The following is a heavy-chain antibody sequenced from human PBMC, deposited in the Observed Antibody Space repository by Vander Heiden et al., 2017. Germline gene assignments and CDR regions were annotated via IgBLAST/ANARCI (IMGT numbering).Heavy chain of an antibody. Sequence: EVQLLESGGGLVQEGGEGRVSGAASGLPFSSYVVTWVRQAPGKGLEWVATISGSCCSTYYAASVKGQFTISRDNSKNTLYLQMNSLRAEETAVYYCVKGLTGRDYGMDVWGQGTTVTVSS. V-gene: IGHV3-23*01. CDR3: VKGLTGRDYGMDV. CDR2: ISGSCCST. J-gene: IGHJ6*02. D-gene: IGHD7-27*01. CDR1: GLPFSSYV.